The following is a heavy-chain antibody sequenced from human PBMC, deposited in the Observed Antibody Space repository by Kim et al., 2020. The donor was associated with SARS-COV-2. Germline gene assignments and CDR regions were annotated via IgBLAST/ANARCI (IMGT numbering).Heavy chain of an antibody. CDR2: IYYHGSNQ. CDR3: VRDRSRWSDF. CDR1: GFTFRSSG. J-gene: IGHJ4*02. D-gene: IGHD2-15*01. Sequence: GGSLRLSCAASGFTFRSSGMHWVRQAPGKGLEWVAVIYYHGSNQYYADSVKGRFTISRDNSKNTLYLQMNSLRAEDTAVYFCVRDRSRWSDFWGQGALVTVSS. V-gene: IGHV3-33*01.